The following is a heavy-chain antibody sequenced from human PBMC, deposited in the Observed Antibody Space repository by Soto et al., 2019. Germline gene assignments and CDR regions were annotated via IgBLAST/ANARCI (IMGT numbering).Heavy chain of an antibody. CDR3: ARDGSWGQQLVDQDDAFDI. Sequence: PSETLSLTCAVYGGSFSGYYWSWIRQPPGKGLEWIGEINHSGSTNYNPSLKSRVTISVDTSKNQFSLKLSSVTAADTAVYYCARDGSWGQQLVDQDDAFDIWGQGTMVTVSS. D-gene: IGHD6-13*01. CDR2: INHSGST. V-gene: IGHV4-34*01. CDR1: GGSFSGYY. J-gene: IGHJ3*02.